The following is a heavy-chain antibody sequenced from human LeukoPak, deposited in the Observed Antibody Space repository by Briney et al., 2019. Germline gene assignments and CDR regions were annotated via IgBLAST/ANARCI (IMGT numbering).Heavy chain of an antibody. CDR1: GYSFTTYW. CDR2: IYPGDSDT. D-gene: IGHD5-24*01. J-gene: IGHJ4*02. V-gene: IGHV5-51*01. Sequence: GESLKISCKGSGYSFTTYWIGWVRQMPGKGLEWMGIIYPGDSDTRNSPSFQGQVTISADKSISTAYLQWSSLKASDTAIYYCARRSLNGYNIFDYWGQGTLVTVSS. CDR3: ARRSLNGYNIFDY.